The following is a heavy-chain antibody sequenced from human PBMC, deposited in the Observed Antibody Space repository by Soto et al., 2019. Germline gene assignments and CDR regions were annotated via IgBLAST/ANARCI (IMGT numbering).Heavy chain of an antibody. CDR1: GDTFNRYT. D-gene: IGHD2-2*01. CDR3: ARDWGRADVIPAVLSAMDV. V-gene: IGHV1-69*04. CDR2: IIPMFGIA. J-gene: IGHJ6*02. Sequence: SVKVSCKGSGDTFNRYTVTWVRQAPGQGLEWMGRIIPMFGIASYAQNFQGRVTITADKSTNTAYMELSSLRSEDTAVYYCARDWGRADVIPAVLSAMDVWGQGTSVTVSS.